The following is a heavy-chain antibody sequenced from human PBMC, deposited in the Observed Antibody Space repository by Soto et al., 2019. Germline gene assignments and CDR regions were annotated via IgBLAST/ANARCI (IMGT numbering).Heavy chain of an antibody. J-gene: IGHJ6*02. CDR2: INAGNGNT. V-gene: IGHV1-3*01. D-gene: IGHD2-2*01. CDR1: GYTFTSYA. CDR3: ARVQGYCSSTSCYRYYGMDV. Sequence: GSVKVSCKASGYTFTSYAMHWVRQAPGQRLEWMGWINAGNGNTKYSQKFQGRVTITRDTSASTAYMELSSLRSEDTAVYYCARVQGYCSSTSCYRYYGMDVWGQGTTVTVSS.